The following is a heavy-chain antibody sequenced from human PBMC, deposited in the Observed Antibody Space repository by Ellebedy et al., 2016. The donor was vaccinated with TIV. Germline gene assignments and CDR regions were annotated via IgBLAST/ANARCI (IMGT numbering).Heavy chain of an antibody. J-gene: IGHJ4*02. CDR2: INPSGGST. CDR3: ARGVNGDGGYYYMWY. CDR1: GYTFTSYY. Sequence: AASVKVSCKASGYTFTSYYMHWVRQAPGQGLEWMGIINPSGGSTGYAQKLQGRVTMTRDTSTSTVYMELSSLRSEDTAVYYCARGVNGDGGYYYMWYWGQGTLVTVSS. D-gene: IGHD3-22*01. V-gene: IGHV1-46*01.